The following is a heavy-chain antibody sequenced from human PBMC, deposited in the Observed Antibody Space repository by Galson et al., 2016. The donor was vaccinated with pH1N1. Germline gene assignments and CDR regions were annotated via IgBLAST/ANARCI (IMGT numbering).Heavy chain of an antibody. Sequence: SLRLSCAASGFTVSSNYMSWVRQAPGKGLEWVSVIYSLGRTYYADSVKGRFTISRDNSKNTLYLQMNSLRAEDTAVYYCASNLRLLEWAQNYYCGMDVRGQGTTVTVSS. CDR3: ASNLRLLEWAQNYYCGMDV. V-gene: IGHV3-66*01. CDR1: GFTVSSNY. D-gene: IGHD3-3*01. J-gene: IGHJ6*02. CDR2: IYSLGRT.